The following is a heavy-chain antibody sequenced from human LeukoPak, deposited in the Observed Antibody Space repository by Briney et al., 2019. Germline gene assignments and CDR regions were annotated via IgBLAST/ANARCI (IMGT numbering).Heavy chain of an antibody. D-gene: IGHD3-3*01. V-gene: IGHV3-23*01. CDR2: ISGSGGST. J-gene: IGHJ3*02. Sequence: GGSLRLSCAASGFTFSSYAMSWVREAPGKGLEWVSAISGSGGSTYYADSVKGRFTISRDNSKNTLYLQMNSLRTEDTAVYYCAKDQTIVGVADAFDIWGQGTMVTVSS. CDR1: GFTFSSYA. CDR3: AKDQTIVGVADAFDI.